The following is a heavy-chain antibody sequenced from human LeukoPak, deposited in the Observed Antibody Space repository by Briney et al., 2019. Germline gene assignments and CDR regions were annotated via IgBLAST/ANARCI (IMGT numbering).Heavy chain of an antibody. CDR2: ISTYNGNT. V-gene: IGHV1-18*01. J-gene: IGHJ4*02. Sequence: ASVKVSCKASGYTFNSYDISWVRQAPGQGLEWMAWISTYNGNTNYALKVQGRATMTTDTSTSTAYMELRSLRSDDTAVYYCARVLRYDFWSAYYFDYWGQGTLVTVSS. CDR3: ARVLRYDFWSAYYFDY. D-gene: IGHD3-3*01. CDR1: GYTFNSYD.